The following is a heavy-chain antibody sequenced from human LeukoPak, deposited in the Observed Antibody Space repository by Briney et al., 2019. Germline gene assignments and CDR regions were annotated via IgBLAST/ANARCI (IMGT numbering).Heavy chain of an antibody. V-gene: IGHV3-74*01. D-gene: IGHD1-26*01. CDR1: GFTFSSYW. J-gene: IGHJ4*02. CDR3: ARGLVGAFDF. CDR2: MNSDGSST. Sequence: PGGSLRLSCAASGFTFSSYWMHCVRQAPGKGLVWVSRMNSDGSSTSYADSVKGRFTISRDNAKNTLYLQMNSLRAEDTAVYYCARGLVGAFDFWGQGNLVTVSS.